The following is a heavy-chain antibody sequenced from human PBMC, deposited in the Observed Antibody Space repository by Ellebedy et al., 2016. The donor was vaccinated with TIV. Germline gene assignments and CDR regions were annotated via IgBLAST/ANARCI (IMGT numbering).Heavy chain of an antibody. V-gene: IGHV4-39*07. CDR2: IYYSGST. Sequence: SETLSLXXTVSGGSISSSSYYWGWIRQPPGKGLEWIGSIYYSGSTYYNPSLKSRVTISVDTSKNQFSLKLSSVTAADTAVYYCARVAMVRGVIFSSYYYGMDVWGQGTTVTVSS. J-gene: IGHJ6*02. CDR1: GGSISSSSYY. D-gene: IGHD3-10*01. CDR3: ARVAMVRGVIFSSYYYGMDV.